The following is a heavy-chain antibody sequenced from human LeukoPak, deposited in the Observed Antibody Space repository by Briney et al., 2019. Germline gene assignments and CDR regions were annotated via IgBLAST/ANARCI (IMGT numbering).Heavy chain of an antibody. CDR2: IRNKAYGGST. V-gene: IGHV3-49*04. J-gene: IGHJ4*02. D-gene: IGHD5-18*01. Sequence: GGSLRLSCTASGFTFGDYAMSWVRQAPGKGLEWVGFIRNKAYGGSTEYAASGKGRFTISRDDSKSIAYLQMNSLKTEDTAVYYCTRDVRRGYSYGIDYWGQGTLVTVSS. CDR1: GFTFGDYA. CDR3: TRDVRRGYSYGIDY.